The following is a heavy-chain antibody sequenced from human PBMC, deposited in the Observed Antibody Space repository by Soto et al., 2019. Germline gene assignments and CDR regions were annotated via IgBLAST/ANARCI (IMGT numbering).Heavy chain of an antibody. J-gene: IGHJ6*02. CDR2: ISSSGSTI. D-gene: IGHD5-18*01. Sequence: PGGSLRLSCAASGFTFSDYYMSWIRQAPGKGLEWVSYISSSGSTIYYADSVKGRFTTSRDNAKNSLYLQMNSLRAEDTAVYYCARDGYSYGSPRYYYGMDVWGQGTTVTVSS. CDR3: ARDGYSYGSPRYYYGMDV. CDR1: GFTFSDYY. V-gene: IGHV3-11*01.